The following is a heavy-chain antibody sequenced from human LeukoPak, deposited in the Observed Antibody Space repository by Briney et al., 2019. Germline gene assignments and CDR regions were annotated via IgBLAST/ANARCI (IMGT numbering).Heavy chain of an antibody. CDR2: IYHSGST. J-gene: IGHJ5*02. Sequence: SQTLSLTCAVSGGSISSGGYSWSWIRQPPGKGLEWIGYIYHSGSTYYNPSLKSRVTISVDRSKNQFSLKLSSVTAADTAVYYCARGLRGYYVPWGQGTPVTVSS. CDR3: ARGLRGYYVP. V-gene: IGHV4-30-2*01. D-gene: IGHD3-22*01. CDR1: GGSISSGGYS.